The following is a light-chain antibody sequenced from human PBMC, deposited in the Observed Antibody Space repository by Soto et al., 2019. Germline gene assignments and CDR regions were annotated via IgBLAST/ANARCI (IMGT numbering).Light chain of an antibody. Sequence: DIQMTQSPSSLSASVGDRDTITCRASQSVGVYLNWYQQKPGKAPKLLIYAASSLQSGVPSRFSGSGSGTDFTLTISSLQAEDFATYYCQQSYTTPWTFGQGTKVDIK. CDR1: QSVGVY. J-gene: IGKJ1*01. V-gene: IGKV1-39*01. CDR3: QQSYTTPWT. CDR2: AAS.